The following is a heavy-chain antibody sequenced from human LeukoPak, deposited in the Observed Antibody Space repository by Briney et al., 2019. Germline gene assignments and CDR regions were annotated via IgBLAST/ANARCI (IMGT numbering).Heavy chain of an antibody. CDR2: INGRGGST. Sequence: GGSLRLSCAASGFTLSNYAMSWVRQAPGKGLEWVSSINGRGGSTYYADSVKGRFTISRDNSKNTLYLQMNSLGAEDTAVYYCARDGDCSGGSCSLGDFDYWGQGTLVTVSS. J-gene: IGHJ4*02. V-gene: IGHV3-23*01. CDR3: ARDGDCSGGSCSLGDFDY. D-gene: IGHD2-15*01. CDR1: GFTLSNYA.